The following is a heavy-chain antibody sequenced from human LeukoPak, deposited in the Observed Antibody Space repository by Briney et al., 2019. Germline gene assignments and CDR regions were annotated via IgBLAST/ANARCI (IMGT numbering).Heavy chain of an antibody. V-gene: IGHV4-30-2*01. CDR2: IYHSGST. Sequence: TSQTLSLTCTVSGGSISSGGYYWSWIRQPPGKGLEWIGYIYHSGSTYYNPSLKSRVTISVDRSKNQFSLKLSSVTAADTAVYYCARVGGEAAADLGGVPWFDPWGQGTLVTVSS. J-gene: IGHJ5*02. CDR1: GGSISSGGYY. CDR3: ARVGGEAAADLGGVPWFDP. D-gene: IGHD6-13*01.